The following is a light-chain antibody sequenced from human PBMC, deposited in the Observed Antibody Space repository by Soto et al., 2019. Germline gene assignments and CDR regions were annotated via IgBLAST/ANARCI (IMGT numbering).Light chain of an antibody. CDR3: QQYGSSPLT. V-gene: IGKV3-20*01. J-gene: IGKJ4*01. CDR1: HNVGLN. CDR2: TAS. Sequence: PVESAILSRRASHNVGLNFAWYQQKSGQPPRLLIHTASSRATGIPARFSGSGSRTDFTLTISSLEPEDFAVYYCQQYGSSPLTFGGGTKVDIK.